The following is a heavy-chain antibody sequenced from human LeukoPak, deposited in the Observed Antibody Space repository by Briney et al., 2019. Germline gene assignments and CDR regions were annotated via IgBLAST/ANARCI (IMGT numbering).Heavy chain of an antibody. CDR3: ARSPLGGANPDAFDI. J-gene: IGHJ3*02. Sequence: SETLSLTCAVYGGSFSGYYWSWIRQPPGKGLEWIREINHSGSTNYNPSLKSRVTISVDTSKNQFSLKLSSVTAADTAVYYCARSPLGGANPDAFDIWGQGTMVTVSS. CDR1: GGSFSGYY. CDR2: INHSGST. V-gene: IGHV4-34*01. D-gene: IGHD4/OR15-4a*01.